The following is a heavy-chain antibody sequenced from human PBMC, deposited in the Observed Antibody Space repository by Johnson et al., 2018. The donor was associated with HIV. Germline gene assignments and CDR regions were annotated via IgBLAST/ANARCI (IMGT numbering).Heavy chain of an antibody. Sequence: VQVLESGGGVVRPGGSLRLSCAASGFTFNDYGMSWVRQAPGKGLEWVSGINWTGGSTTFADSVTGRFTISRDNTKNSLYLQMNSLRAEDTALYYCARDGAGYNFWSDYRSDVFDIWGQGTVVTVSS. CDR3: ARDGAGYNFWSDYRSDVFDI. CDR1: GFTFNDYG. CDR2: INWTGGST. D-gene: IGHD3-3*01. V-gene: IGHV3-20*04. J-gene: IGHJ3*02.